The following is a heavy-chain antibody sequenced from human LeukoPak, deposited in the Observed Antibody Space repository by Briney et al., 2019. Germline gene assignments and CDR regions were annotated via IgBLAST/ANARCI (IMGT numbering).Heavy chain of an antibody. CDR1: GFTFSSYW. J-gene: IGHJ4*02. CDR3: ARARIDY. V-gene: IGHV3-7*04. D-gene: IGHD1-14*01. Sequence: GGSLRLSCVGSGFTFSSYWMTWVRQAPGKGLEWVANIKDDGSEKYSVDSVNGRFTISRDNAKNSLYLQMSSLRAEDTAVYYCARARIDYWGQGTLVTVSS. CDR2: IKDDGSEK.